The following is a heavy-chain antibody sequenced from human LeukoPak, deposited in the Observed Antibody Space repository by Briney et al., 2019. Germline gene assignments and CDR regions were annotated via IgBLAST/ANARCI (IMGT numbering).Heavy chain of an antibody. CDR2: ISWNSGSI. D-gene: IGHD4-17*01. CDR3: ARDYGDYNPAYYYYMDV. CDR1: GFTFDDYA. V-gene: IGHV3-9*01. J-gene: IGHJ6*03. Sequence: GGSLRLSCAASGFTFDDYAMHWVRQAPGKGLEWVSGISWNSGSIGYADSVKGRFTISRDNAKNSLYLQMNSLRAEDTAVYYCARDYGDYNPAYYYYMDVWGQGTLVTVSS.